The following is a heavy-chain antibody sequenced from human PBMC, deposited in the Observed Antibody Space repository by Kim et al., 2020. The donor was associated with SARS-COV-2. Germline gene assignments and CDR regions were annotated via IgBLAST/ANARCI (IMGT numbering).Heavy chain of an antibody. J-gene: IGHJ4*02. CDR2: ISYDGSNK. CDR3: AKDYKRTGAKSHDFDY. D-gene: IGHD7-27*01. Sequence: GGSLRLSCAASGFTFSSYGMHWVRQAPGKGLEWVAVISYDGSNKYYADSVKGRFTISRDNSKNTLYLQMNSLRAEDTAVYYCAKDYKRTGAKSHDFDYWGQGTLVIVSS. V-gene: IGHV3-30*18. CDR1: GFTFSSYG.